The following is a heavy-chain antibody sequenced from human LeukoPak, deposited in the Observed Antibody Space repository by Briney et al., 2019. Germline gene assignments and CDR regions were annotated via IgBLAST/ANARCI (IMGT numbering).Heavy chain of an antibody. CDR3: AKAEGGYYYYGMDV. Sequence: GGSLRLSCAASGFTFSSYGMHWVRQAPGKGLEWVAVISYDGSNKYYADSVQGRFTISRDNSYNTLYLQMNSLRAEDTAVYYCAKAEGGYYYYGMDVWGQGTTVTVSS. D-gene: IGHD1-14*01. V-gene: IGHV3-30*18. J-gene: IGHJ6*02. CDR2: ISYDGSNK. CDR1: GFTFSSYG.